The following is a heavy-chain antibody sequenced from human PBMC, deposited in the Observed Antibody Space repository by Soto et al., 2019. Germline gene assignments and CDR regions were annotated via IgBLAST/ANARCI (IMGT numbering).Heavy chain of an antibody. CDR1: GFIFSDYA. Sequence: GGSLRLSCAASGFIFSDYAMHWVRQTPGKGLEWVAVIPYDGSNKHYADSVKGRFTVSRDNSKNTLFLQVSSLRAEDTAVYYCTRSAGYFYDRPDYWGQGTPVTVSS. D-gene: IGHD3-22*01. V-gene: IGHV3-30-3*01. J-gene: IGHJ4*02. CDR2: IPYDGSNK. CDR3: TRSAGYFYDRPDY.